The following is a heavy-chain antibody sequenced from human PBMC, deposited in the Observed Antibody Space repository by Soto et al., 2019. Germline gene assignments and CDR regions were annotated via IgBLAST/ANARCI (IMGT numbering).Heavy chain of an antibody. CDR3: ARRFSDYDILTGIVDY. J-gene: IGHJ4*02. V-gene: IGHV3-11*01. Sequence: PGGSLRLSCAASGFTFSDYYMSWIRQAPGKGLEWVSYISSSGSTIYYADSVKGRFTISRDNPKNSLYLQMNSLRAEDTAVYYCARRFSDYDILTGIVDYWGQGTLVTVSS. D-gene: IGHD3-9*01. CDR2: ISSSGSTI. CDR1: GFTFSDYY.